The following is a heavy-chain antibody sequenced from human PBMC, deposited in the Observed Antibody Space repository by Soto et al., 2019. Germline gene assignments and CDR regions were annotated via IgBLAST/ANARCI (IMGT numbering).Heavy chain of an antibody. Sequence: ASVNVSCQASSYTFSSYSISWVRQAPGQGLEWMGWISAYNGNTNYAQKLQGRVTMTTDTSTSTAYMELRSLRSDDTAVYYCARSCDFWSGYSYDMDVWGQGNTVTVSS. V-gene: IGHV1-18*01. CDR2: ISAYNGNT. CDR3: ARSCDFWSGYSYDMDV. J-gene: IGHJ6*02. D-gene: IGHD3-3*01. CDR1: SYTFSSYS.